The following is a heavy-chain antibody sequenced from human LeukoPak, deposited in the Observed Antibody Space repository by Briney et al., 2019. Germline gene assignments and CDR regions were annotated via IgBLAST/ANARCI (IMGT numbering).Heavy chain of an antibody. CDR2: IFHSGDT. J-gene: IGHJ3*02. V-gene: IGHV4-4*02. CDR1: GASISRGSW. Sequence: SETLSLTCAVSGASISRGSWWCWVRQPPGKGLEWIGEIFHSGDTNYNLSLKSRITMSVDTSKNQFSLKLSSVTAADTAVYYCVREGSISGDAFDIWGRGTLVAVSS. D-gene: IGHD2-21*01. CDR3: VREGSISGDAFDI.